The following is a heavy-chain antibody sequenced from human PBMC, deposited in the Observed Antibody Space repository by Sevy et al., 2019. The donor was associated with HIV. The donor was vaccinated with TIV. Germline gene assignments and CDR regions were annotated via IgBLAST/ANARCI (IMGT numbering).Heavy chain of an antibody. CDR2: ISGGGGDT. CDR1: GFTFSSNA. J-gene: IGHJ3*02. V-gene: IGHV3-23*01. Sequence: LPGGSLRLSCEASGFTFSSNAMSWVRQAPGKGLEWVSGISGGGGDTFYADSVKGRFTISRDNSKNTLFLQINSLRAEDTALYYCVKGARYTIPNDAFDIWGQGTMVTVSS. D-gene: IGHD2-2*02. CDR3: VKGARYTIPNDAFDI.